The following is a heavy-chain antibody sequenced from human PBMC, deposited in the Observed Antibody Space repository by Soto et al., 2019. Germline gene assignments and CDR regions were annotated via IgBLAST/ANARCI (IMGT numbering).Heavy chain of an antibody. V-gene: IGHV4-30-4*01. CDR1: GASISSGDYY. Sequence: TLSPTCPVSGASISSGDYYWRWIRQPPGKGLEWIGYIYYSGSTYYNPSLKSRVTISVDTSKNQFSLKLSSVTAADTAVYYCARAEYGGNSAAARFDYWGQGTMVTVSS. D-gene: IGHD2-21*02. CDR2: IYYSGST. J-gene: IGHJ4*02. CDR3: ARAEYGGNSAAARFDY.